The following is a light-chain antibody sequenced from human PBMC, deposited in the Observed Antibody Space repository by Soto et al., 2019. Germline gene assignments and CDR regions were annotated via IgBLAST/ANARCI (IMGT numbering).Light chain of an antibody. J-gene: IGKJ5*01. CDR1: QSVGSN. CDR2: GAS. V-gene: IGKV3-15*01. CDR3: QQYNNWPIT. Sequence: ELVLTQSPTTMSLSPGERATPSFRASQSVGSNLAWYQHKPGQAPRLLISGASTRATVPARFSGSGSGTEFTLTINSLQSEDFAVYYCQQYNNWPITFGQGTRLEIK.